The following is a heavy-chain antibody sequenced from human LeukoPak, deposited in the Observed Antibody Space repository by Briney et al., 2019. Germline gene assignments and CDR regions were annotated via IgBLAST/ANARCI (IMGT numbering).Heavy chain of an antibody. CDR2: ISYDGSNK. V-gene: IGHV3-30-3*01. CDR1: GFSFNSYA. Sequence: GGSLRLSCAASGFSFNSYAMHWARQAPGKGLEWVAVISYDGSNKDYADSVKGRFTISRDKSKNTLYLQMNSLRAEDTAVYYCARRQYYYDSSGYYGWFDPWGQGTLVTVSS. J-gene: IGHJ5*02. D-gene: IGHD3-22*01. CDR3: ARRQYYYDSSGYYGWFDP.